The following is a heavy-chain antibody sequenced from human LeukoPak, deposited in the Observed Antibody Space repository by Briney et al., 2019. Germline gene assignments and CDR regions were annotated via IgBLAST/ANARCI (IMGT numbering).Heavy chain of an antibody. CDR1: GYTFTGYY. Sequence: AASVKVSCKASGYTFTGYYMHWVRQAPGQGLEWMGWINPNSGGTNYAQKFQGRVTMTRDTSISTAYMELSRLRSDDTAVYYCARERKAAAGTGSWDYWGQGTLVTVSS. D-gene: IGHD6-13*01. J-gene: IGHJ4*02. CDR2: INPNSGGT. CDR3: ARERKAAAGTGSWDY. V-gene: IGHV1-2*02.